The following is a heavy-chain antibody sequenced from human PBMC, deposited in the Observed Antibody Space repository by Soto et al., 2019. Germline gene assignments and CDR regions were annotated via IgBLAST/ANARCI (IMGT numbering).Heavy chain of an antibody. Sequence: QVQLQESGPGLVKPSQTLSLTCTVSGGSIRSGDYYWSWLRQSPGKGLEWIGYIYYSGNTYYNPSLKSRVTISVDTSKNQFSLKVSSVTAADTAGYYCARDRGSSSWRGFDPWGQGTLVTVSS. CDR3: ARDRGSSSWRGFDP. D-gene: IGHD6-13*01. CDR1: GGSIRSGDYY. V-gene: IGHV4-30-4*01. J-gene: IGHJ5*02. CDR2: IYYSGNT.